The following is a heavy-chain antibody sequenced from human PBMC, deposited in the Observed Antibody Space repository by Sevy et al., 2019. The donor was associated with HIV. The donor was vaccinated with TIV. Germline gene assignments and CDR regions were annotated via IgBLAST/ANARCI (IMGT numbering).Heavy chain of an antibody. CDR3: AKDLDSGYDFFDY. D-gene: IGHD5-12*01. CDR2: ISYDGSNK. J-gene: IGHJ4*02. CDR1: GFTFSSYG. Sequence: GGSLRLSCAASGFTFSSYGMHCVRQAPGKGLEWVAVISYDGSNKYYADSVKGRFTISRDNSKNTLYLQMNSLRAEDTAVYYCAKDLDSGYDFFDYWGQGTLVTVSS. V-gene: IGHV3-30*18.